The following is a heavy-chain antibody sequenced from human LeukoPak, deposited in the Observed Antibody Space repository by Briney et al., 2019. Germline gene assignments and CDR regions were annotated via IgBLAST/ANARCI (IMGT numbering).Heavy chain of an antibody. Sequence: ASVKVSCKASGYTFTSYAMHWVRQAPGQRLEWMGWINAGNGNTKYSQKFQGRVTITRDTSASTAYMELSSLRSEDTAVYYCARDSNPLIYYYGSGSSQDNWFDPWGQGTLVTVSS. CDR2: INAGNGNT. J-gene: IGHJ5*02. CDR3: ARDSNPLIYYYGSGSSQDNWFDP. D-gene: IGHD3-10*01. CDR1: GYTFTSYA. V-gene: IGHV1-3*01.